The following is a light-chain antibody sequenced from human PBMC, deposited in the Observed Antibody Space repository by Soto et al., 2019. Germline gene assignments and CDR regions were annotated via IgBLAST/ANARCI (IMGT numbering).Light chain of an antibody. CDR2: DGS. CDR1: QSISYW. V-gene: IGKV1-5*01. Sequence: DIQMTQSPSSLSASVGDRVTITCRASQSISYWLAWYQQKPGKAPKLLIYDGSTLESGVPSRFSGSGFGTEFTLTISSLQPDDFATYYCQQYNSYSWTFGQGTKVDIK. CDR3: QQYNSYSWT. J-gene: IGKJ1*01.